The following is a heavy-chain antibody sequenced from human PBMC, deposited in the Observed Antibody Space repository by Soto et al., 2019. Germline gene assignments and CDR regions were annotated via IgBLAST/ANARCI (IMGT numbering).Heavy chain of an antibody. D-gene: IGHD2-15*01. CDR1: GYTFTSYD. V-gene: IGHV1-8*01. J-gene: IGHJ4*02. CDR2: MNPNSGNT. CDR3: ARDLGYDGGNFFDY. Sequence: GASVKVSCKASGYTFTSYDINWVRQATGQGLEWMGRMNPNSGNTGYAQKFQGRVTMTRNTSISTAYMELSSLRSEDTAVYYCARDLGYDGGNFFDYWGQGTLVTVSS.